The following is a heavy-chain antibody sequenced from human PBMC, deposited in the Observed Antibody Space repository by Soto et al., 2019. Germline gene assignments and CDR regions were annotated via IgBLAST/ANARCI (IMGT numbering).Heavy chain of an antibody. V-gene: IGHV3-11*06. J-gene: IGHJ4*02. CDR1: GFSLGVYY. CDR2: ISSGGSDA. Sequence: PGGALRLSRVGPGFSLGVYYMNWIRQTPGKGLEWVSYISSGGSDANYADSVKGRFTMSRDNAKNSLYLQMNRLSAEDTAVYYCAREKGRGGFPFDYWGQGT. D-gene: IGHD2-15*01. CDR3: AREKGRGGFPFDY.